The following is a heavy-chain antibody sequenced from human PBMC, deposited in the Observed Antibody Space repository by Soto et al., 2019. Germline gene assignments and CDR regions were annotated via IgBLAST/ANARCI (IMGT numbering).Heavy chain of an antibody. CDR1: GFTFSNYG. Sequence: RASVKVSCKASGFTFSNYGLNWVRQAPGQGLEWMGWVSANNGHTNYAQNLQGRVSMTTDTSTSTAYMELRGLTFDDTAVYYCARDIESVTAKHFFYYYAMDVWGQGTTVTSP. CDR3: ARDIESVTAKHFFYYYAMDV. D-gene: IGHD2-8*01. CDR2: VSANNGHT. J-gene: IGHJ6*02. V-gene: IGHV1-18*01.